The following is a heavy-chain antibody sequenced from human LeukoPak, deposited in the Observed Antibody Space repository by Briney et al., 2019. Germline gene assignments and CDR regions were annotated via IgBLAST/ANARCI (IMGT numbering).Heavy chain of an antibody. J-gene: IGHJ6*02. CDR2: IGTAGDT. D-gene: IGHD3-9*01. CDR3: ARALYDILTGYYYGMDV. V-gene: IGHV3-13*01. CDR1: GFTFSSYS. Sequence: GGSLRLSCAASGFTFSSYSMNWVRQAPGKGLGWVSAIGTAGDTYYPGSVKGRFTISRENAKNSLYLQMNSLRAGDTAVYYCARALYDILTGYYYGMDVWGQGTTVTVSS.